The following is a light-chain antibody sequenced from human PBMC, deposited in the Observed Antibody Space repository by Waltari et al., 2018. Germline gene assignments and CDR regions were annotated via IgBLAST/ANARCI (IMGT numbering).Light chain of an antibody. CDR2: WAS. J-gene: IGKJ1*01. CDR1: QSVLYSSKNKND. CDR3: QQYYSTPWT. V-gene: IGKV4-1*01. Sequence: DIVMPQSPDSLAVSLVERATINCKSSQSVLYSSKNKNDLAWYQQKSGQPPKLLIYWASTRESGVPDRCSGSGSATHFTLTISSLQAADVAVYYCQQYYSTPWTFGPGTKVEIK.